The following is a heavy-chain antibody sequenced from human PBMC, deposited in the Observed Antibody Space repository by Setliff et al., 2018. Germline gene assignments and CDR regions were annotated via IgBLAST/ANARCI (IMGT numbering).Heavy chain of an antibody. J-gene: IGHJ6*02. Sequence: GASEKVSCKASGGTFSSYALSWVRQAPGQGLEWMGRIIPIFGTANYAQKFQGRVTITADKSTSTAYMELSSLRSEDTAVYYCASAPITMIYAGMDVWGQGTTVTVSS. CDR1: GGTFSSYA. CDR2: IIPIFGTA. V-gene: IGHV1-69*06. D-gene: IGHD3-22*01. CDR3: ASAPITMIYAGMDV.